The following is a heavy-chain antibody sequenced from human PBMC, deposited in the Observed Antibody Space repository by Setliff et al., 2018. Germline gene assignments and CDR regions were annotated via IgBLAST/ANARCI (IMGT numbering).Heavy chain of an antibody. CDR2: VYSNVGT. CDR3: ASRNSDGGPEYFQH. D-gene: IGHD1-26*01. V-gene: IGHV4-4*07. J-gene: IGHJ1*01. CDR1: GASVRSHY. Sequence: ASETLSLTCTVSGASVRSHYWSWIRQPPGKGLEWIGRVYSNVGTNFNPSLKSRVTMSVDASKNQISLKLMSVTAADTAVYYCASRNSDGGPEYFQHWGQGALVTVSS.